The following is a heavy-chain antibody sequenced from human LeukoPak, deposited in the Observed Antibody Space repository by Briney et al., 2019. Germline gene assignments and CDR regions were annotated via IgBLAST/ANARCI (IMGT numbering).Heavy chain of an antibody. CDR2: IYYSGST. V-gene: IGHV4-30-4*08. D-gene: IGHD6-6*01. CDR3: ARHQYSSFGGYFQH. CDR1: GGSISSGDYY. Sequence: PSETLSLTCTVSGGSISSGDYYWSWIRQPPGKGLEWIGYIYYSGSTYYNPSLKSRVTISVDTSKNQFSLKLSSVTAADTAVYYCARHQYSSFGGYFQHWGQGTLVTVSS. J-gene: IGHJ1*01.